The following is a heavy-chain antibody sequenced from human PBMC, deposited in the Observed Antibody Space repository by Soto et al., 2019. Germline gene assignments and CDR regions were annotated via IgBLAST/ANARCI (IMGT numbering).Heavy chain of an antibody. V-gene: IGHV3-23*01. J-gene: IGHJ3*02. CDR3: ARRVFGSSRAIDI. Sequence: VQLLESGGGLAQPGGSLRLSCAASGFAFSSHPMSWVRQAPEKGLEWVAGISDGGDLTYNADSVRGRFTISRDNSRNTLYLQMNSLRAEDTAAYYCARRVFGSSRAIDICGQGTIVTVSS. D-gene: IGHD3-10*01. CDR1: GFAFSSHP. CDR2: ISDGGDLT.